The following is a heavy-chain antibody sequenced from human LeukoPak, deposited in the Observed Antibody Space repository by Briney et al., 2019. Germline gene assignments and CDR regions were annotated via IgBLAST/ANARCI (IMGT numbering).Heavy chain of an antibody. CDR2: ISSNSHYI. J-gene: IGHJ4*02. CDR1: GFTFSSYS. Sequence: PGGSLRLSCAASGFTFSSYSMDWVRQVPGKGLEWVSSISSNSHYIYYADSVKGRFTISRDNAKNTLYLQMNSLRGEDTAVYYCSRSSGYDRYFDYWGQGTLVTVSS. CDR3: SRSSGYDRYFDY. D-gene: IGHD5-12*01. V-gene: IGHV3-21*01.